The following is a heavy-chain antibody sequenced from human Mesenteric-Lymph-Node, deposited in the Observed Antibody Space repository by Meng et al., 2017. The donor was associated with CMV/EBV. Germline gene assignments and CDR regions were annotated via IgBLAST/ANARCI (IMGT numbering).Heavy chain of an antibody. J-gene: IGHJ4*02. D-gene: IGHD6-19*01. CDR1: GFTFSTYA. CDR2: IYGDESSA. CDR3: ARGGRSGRLWGFDN. Sequence: GGSLRLSCAASGFTFSTYAMTWVRQAPGKGLEWVAVIYGDESSAKYADSVKGRFTISRDHVKKTLFLQMNSLRAEDTAVYYCARGGRSGRLWGFDNWGQGTLVTVS. V-gene: IGHV3-23*03.